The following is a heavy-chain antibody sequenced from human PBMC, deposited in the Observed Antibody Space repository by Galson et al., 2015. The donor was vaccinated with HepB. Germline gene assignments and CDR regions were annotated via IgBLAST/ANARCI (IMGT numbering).Heavy chain of an antibody. V-gene: IGHV3-23*01. CDR2: FRGSSGST. Sequence: SLRLSCAASEFTLSNYAMSWVRQAPGKGLEWVSAFRGSSGSTYYADSVKGRFTISRDNSKNTLYLQMNSLRAEDTAIYYCVKGPDQPFDYWGQGTLVTVSS. CDR1: EFTLSNYA. J-gene: IGHJ4*02. CDR3: VKGPDQPFDY.